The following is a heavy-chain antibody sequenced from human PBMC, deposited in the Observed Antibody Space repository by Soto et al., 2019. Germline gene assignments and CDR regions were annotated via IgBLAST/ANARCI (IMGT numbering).Heavy chain of an antibody. D-gene: IGHD2-15*01. J-gene: IGHJ5*02. Sequence: QVQLQESGSGLVKPSQTLSLTCAVSGGSISSAGSSWSWIRQPPGKGLEWIGYIYHTGSTFYNPSLKSRHTISIETSANQFSLNLTYMTAADTAVYYCARGGGYCGGGSCHSGVWFDPWGQGTLVTGSS. CDR3: ARGGGYCGGGSCHSGVWFDP. CDR2: IYHTGST. CDR1: GGSISSAGSS. V-gene: IGHV4-30-2*01.